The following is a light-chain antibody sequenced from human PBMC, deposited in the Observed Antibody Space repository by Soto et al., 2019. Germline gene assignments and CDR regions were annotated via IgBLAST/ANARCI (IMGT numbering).Light chain of an antibody. V-gene: IGLV4-69*01. Sequence: QPVLTQSPSASASLGASVKLTYTLSSGHSSYAIAWHQQQPEKGPRYLMKLNSDGSHSKGDGIPDRFSGSSSGAERYLTISSLQSEDEADYYLKVFGGGTKLTVL. J-gene: IGLJ3*02. CDR3: KV. CDR2: LNSDGSH. CDR1: SGHSSYA.